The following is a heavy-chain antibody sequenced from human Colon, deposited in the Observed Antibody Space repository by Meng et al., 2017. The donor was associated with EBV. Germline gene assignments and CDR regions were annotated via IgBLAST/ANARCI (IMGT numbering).Heavy chain of an antibody. J-gene: IGHJ4*02. CDR3: VRVLRPGYSNKYHYYFDY. Sequence: QLPQPESGPGLVKPSEPLSPSCFVSGGIINNNNFYWGWIRQSPGRGLEWIGSIYYSESTYYNPSLRGRVTISVDTSKNQFSLGLSSVTAADTAVYYCVRVLRPGYSNKYHYYFDYWGQGTLVTVSS. CDR1: GGIINNNNFY. V-gene: IGHV4-39*07. D-gene: IGHD6-13*01. CDR2: IYYSEST.